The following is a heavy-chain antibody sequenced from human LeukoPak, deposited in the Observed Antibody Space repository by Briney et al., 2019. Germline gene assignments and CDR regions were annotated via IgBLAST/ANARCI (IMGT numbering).Heavy chain of an antibody. CDR2: IYSGGST. Sequence: GGPLRLSCAASGFTVSSNFMSWVRQAPGKGLDWVSLIYSGGSTYYADSVKGGFTISRDISKNTLFLQLNSLRAEDTAVYYCARGGVVVAAIDAFDIWGQGTLVTVSS. D-gene: IGHD2-15*01. CDR1: GFTVSSNF. J-gene: IGHJ3*02. CDR3: ARGGVVVAAIDAFDI. V-gene: IGHV3-66*01.